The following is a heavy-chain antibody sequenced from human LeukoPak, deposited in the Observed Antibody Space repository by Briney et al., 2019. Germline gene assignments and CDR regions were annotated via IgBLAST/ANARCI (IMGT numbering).Heavy chain of an antibody. CDR2: ISAYNGNT. Sequence: GASVKVSCKASGYTFTSYGISWVRQAPGQGLAGMGWISAYNGNTNYAQKLQGRVTMTTDTSTSTAYMELRSLRSDDTAVYYCARVMVIPGYYMDVWGKGTTVTVSS. CDR3: ARVMVIPGYYMDV. D-gene: IGHD5-18*01. J-gene: IGHJ6*03. CDR1: GYTFTSYG. V-gene: IGHV1-18*01.